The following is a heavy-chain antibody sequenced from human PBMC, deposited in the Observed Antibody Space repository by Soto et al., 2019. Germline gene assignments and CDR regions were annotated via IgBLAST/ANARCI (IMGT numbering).Heavy chain of an antibody. CDR1: GFSLSTSGMC. J-gene: IGHJ6*03. V-gene: IGHV2-70*11. D-gene: IGHD4-17*01. CDR2: IDWDDDK. Sequence: SGPTLVNPTQTLTLTCTFSGFSLSTSGMCVSWIRQPPGKALEWLARIDWDDDKYYSTSLKTRLTISKDTSKNQVVLTMTNMDPVDTATYYCARISRDANDYGDYYYYYYMDVWGKGTTVTVSS. CDR3: ARISRDANDYGDYYYYYYMDV.